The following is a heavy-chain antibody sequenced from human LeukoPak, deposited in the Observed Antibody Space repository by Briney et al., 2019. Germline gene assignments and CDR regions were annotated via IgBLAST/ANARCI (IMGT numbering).Heavy chain of an antibody. CDR1: GFTFSSYG. Sequence: SGGSLRLSCAASGFTFSSYGMHWVRQAPGKGLEWVAFIRYDGSNKYYADSVKGRFTISRDNSKNTLYPQMNSLRAEDTAVYYCAKEWAAVTGLFDYWGQGTLVTVSS. J-gene: IGHJ4*02. D-gene: IGHD2-8*02. CDR2: IRYDGSNK. CDR3: AKEWAAVTGLFDY. V-gene: IGHV3-30*02.